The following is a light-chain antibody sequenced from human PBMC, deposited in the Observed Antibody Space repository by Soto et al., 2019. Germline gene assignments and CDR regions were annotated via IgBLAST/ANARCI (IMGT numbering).Light chain of an antibody. V-gene: IGKV3-15*01. CDR2: GAS. J-gene: IGKJ2*01. Sequence: EMVMTQSPATLSVSPGERATLSCRASQSVSSNLAWYQQKPGQAPRLLIYGASTRATGIPARFSGSGSGTEFTLTISSLQSEDFAVYYCQQSNNWPPTFGQGTKLDIK. CDR3: QQSNNWPPT. CDR1: QSVSSN.